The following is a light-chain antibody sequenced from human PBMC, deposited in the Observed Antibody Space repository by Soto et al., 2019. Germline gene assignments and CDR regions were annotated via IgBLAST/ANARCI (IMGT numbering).Light chain of an antibody. Sequence: DIQMTQSPSTLSASVGDRVTITCRASQYIHNYLAWYQQKPGEAPKLLIYEAANFESGVPSRFRGSGTGTEFTLTISSQQPDDFATYYCQQSNNYPWTFGQGTRVEI. CDR1: QYIHNY. J-gene: IGKJ1*01. V-gene: IGKV1-5*03. CDR3: QQSNNYPWT. CDR2: EAA.